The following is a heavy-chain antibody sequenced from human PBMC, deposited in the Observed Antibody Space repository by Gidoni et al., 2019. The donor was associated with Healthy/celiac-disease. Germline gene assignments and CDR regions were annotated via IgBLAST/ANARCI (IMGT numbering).Heavy chain of an antibody. V-gene: IGHV3-7*01. D-gene: IGHD2-2*01. J-gene: IGHJ6*02. CDR2: IKQDGSEK. CDR1: GFTFSSYW. Sequence: EVQLVESGGGLVQPGGSLRLSCAASGFTFSSYWMSWVRQAPGKGLEWVANIKQDGSEKYYVDSVKGRFTISRDNAKNSLYLQMNSLRAEDTAVYYCAREQYQLLYYYGMDVWGQGTTVTVSS. CDR3: AREQYQLLYYYGMDV.